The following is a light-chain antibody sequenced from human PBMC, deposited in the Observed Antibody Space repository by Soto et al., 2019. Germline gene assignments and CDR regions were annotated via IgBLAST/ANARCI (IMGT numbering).Light chain of an antibody. CDR1: QTVRNNY. CDR2: GAS. J-gene: IGKJ1*01. Sequence: EFVLTQSPGTLSLSPGERATLSCRASQTVRNNYLAWYQQKPGQAPRLLIYGASTRSTGIPDRFSGSGSGTDFTLTISRLEPEDFAVYYCQQYGSSSWTFGQGTKVDIK. V-gene: IGKV3-20*01. CDR3: QQYGSSSWT.